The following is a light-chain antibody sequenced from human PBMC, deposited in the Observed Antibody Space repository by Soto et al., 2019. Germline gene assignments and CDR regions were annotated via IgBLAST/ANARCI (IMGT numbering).Light chain of an antibody. CDR1: QSISNW. CDR2: KAS. CDR3: QQYKTSPRT. Sequence: DFQRTESPSTLSATVGDRVTITCRASQSISNWLAWYQQKPGKAPKLLIYKASSLESGVPSRFSGSGSGTEFTLTISSLQPDDFATYYCQQYKTSPRTFGQGTKVEIK. V-gene: IGKV1-5*03. J-gene: IGKJ1*01.